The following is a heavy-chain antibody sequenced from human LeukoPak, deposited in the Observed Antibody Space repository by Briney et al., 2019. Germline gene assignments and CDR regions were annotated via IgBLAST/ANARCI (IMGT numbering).Heavy chain of an antibody. CDR1: GGSISSYY. J-gene: IGHJ6*02. Sequence: PSETLSLTCTVSGGSISSYYWSWIRQPPGKGLEWIAYIYDSGSTNYNPSLKSRVTISVDTSKNQFSLKLSSVTAADTAVYYCARVMVWNDGLDYYYGMDVWGQGTTVTVSS. D-gene: IGHD1-1*01. V-gene: IGHV4-59*01. CDR2: IYDSGST. CDR3: ARVMVWNDGLDYYYGMDV.